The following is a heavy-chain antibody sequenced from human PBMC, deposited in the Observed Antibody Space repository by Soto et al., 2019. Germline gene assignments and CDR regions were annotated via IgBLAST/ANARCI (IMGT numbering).Heavy chain of an antibody. CDR1: GFSSSDYY. D-gene: IGHD3-22*01. CDR3: ARAIYYDSSGDYWYFDL. Sequence: QVQLVESGGGLVKPGGSLRLSCAASGFSSSDYYMSWIRQAPGKGLEWISYISYFSISGTTIYYAESVKGRFTISRDNAKNSLYLQMNSLRAEDTAVYYCARAIYYDSSGDYWYFDLWGRGTLVTVSS. J-gene: IGHJ2*01. V-gene: IGHV3-11*01. CDR2: ISYFSISGTTI.